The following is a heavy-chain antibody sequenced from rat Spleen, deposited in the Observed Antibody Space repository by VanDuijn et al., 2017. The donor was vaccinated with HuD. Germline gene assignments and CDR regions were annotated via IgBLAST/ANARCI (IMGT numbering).Heavy chain of an antibody. D-gene: IGHD1-12*02. CDR2: INSAGTT. Sequence: EVQLQESGPGLVKPSQSLSLTCSVTGHSITSSYRWNWIRKFPGNKLEWMGYINSAGTTTYNPSLKSRISITRDTSKNQFFVQVNSITTEDTATYYCARSDGVHYYLPFADWGQGTLFTVSS. J-gene: IGHJ3*01. CDR3: ARSDGVHYYLPFAD. V-gene: IGHV3-3*01. CDR1: GHSITSSYR.